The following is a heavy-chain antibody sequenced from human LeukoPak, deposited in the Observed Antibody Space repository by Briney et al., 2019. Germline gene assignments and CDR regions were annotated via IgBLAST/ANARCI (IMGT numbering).Heavy chain of an antibody. V-gene: IGHV3-7*01. D-gene: IGHD5-24*01. J-gene: IGHJ4*02. Sequence: GGSLRLSCTGSGFIFSNFWMGWARQGPGKGLRWVASINRDGSEKHPVDSVKGRFTISSDNAKNSVYLQMNGLTVEDTAVYYCVRDVDIWGQGTLVTVSS. CDR2: INRDGSEK. CDR3: VRDVDI. CDR1: GFIFSNFW.